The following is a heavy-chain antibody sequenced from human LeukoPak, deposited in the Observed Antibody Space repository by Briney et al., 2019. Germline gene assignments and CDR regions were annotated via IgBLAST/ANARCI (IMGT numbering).Heavy chain of an antibody. Sequence: TGGSLRLSCAASGFTFGNAWMSWVRQAPGKGLEWVGLIKSKGDGGTIDYAAPVKGRFTISRDDSKNTVYLQMNSLKTEDTAVYYCTTKVGTRHIIWFDYWGQGTLVTVSS. CDR3: TTKVGTRHIIWFDY. J-gene: IGHJ4*02. CDR2: IKSKGDGGTI. V-gene: IGHV3-15*01. D-gene: IGHD1-1*01. CDR1: GFTFGNAW.